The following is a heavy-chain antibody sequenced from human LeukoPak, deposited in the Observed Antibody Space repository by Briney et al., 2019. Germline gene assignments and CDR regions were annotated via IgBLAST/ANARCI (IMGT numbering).Heavy chain of an antibody. CDR3: AKGVVVAPDVTPFDY. J-gene: IGHJ4*02. CDR1: GFTFDDYG. D-gene: IGHD2-2*01. V-gene: IGHV3-20*04. Sequence: GGSLRLSCAASGFTFDDYGMSWVRQAPGKGLEWVSGINWNGGSTGYADSVKGRFTISRDNAKNSLYLQMNSLRAEDTAVYYCAKGVVVAPDVTPFDYWGQGTLVTVSS. CDR2: INWNGGST.